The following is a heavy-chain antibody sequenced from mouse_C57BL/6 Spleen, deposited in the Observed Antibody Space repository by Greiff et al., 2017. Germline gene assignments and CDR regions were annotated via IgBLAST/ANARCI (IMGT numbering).Heavy chain of an antibody. CDR3: ATYLLPGY. D-gene: IGHD2-1*01. CDR2: IYPRSGNT. CDR1: GYTFTSYG. J-gene: IGHJ2*01. Sequence: VQLQQSGAELARPGASVKLSCKASGYTFTSYGISWVKQRTGQGLEWIGEIYPRSGNTYYNEKFKGKATLTADKSSSTAYMELRSLTSEDSAVYFCATYLLPGYWGQGTTLTVSS. V-gene: IGHV1-81*01.